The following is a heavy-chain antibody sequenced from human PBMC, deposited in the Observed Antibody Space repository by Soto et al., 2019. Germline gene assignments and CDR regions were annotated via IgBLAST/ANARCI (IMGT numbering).Heavy chain of an antibody. CDR2: ISAYNGNT. J-gene: IGHJ4*02. V-gene: IGHV1-18*01. D-gene: IGHD3-9*01. CDR3: SRDFLSRYYDILTGFDY. CDR1: GYTFTSYG. Sequence: ASVKVSCKASGYTFTSYGISWVRQAPGQGIEWMGWISAYNGNTNYAQKLQGRVTMTTDTSTSTAYMELRSPRSDDTAVYYFSRDFLSRYYDILTGFDYWGQGTLVTVSS.